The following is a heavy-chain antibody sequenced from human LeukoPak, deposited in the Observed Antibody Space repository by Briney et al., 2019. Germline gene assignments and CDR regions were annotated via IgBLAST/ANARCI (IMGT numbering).Heavy chain of an antibody. CDR2: IIPIFGTA. CDR3: AGGYCSSTSCYTLDY. J-gene: IGHJ4*02. V-gene: IGHV1-69*13. CDR1: GGTFSSYA. D-gene: IGHD2-2*02. Sequence: GASVKVSCKASGGTFSSYAISWVRQAPGQGLEWMGGIIPIFGTANDAQKFQGRVTITADESTSTAYMELSSLRSEDTAVYYCAGGYCSSTSCYTLDYWGQGTLVTISS.